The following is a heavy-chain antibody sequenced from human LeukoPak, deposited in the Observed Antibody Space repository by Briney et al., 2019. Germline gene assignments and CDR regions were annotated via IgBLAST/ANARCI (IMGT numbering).Heavy chain of an antibody. D-gene: IGHD1-26*01. J-gene: IGHJ4*02. Sequence: GGSLRLSCATSGFSFSSYSINWVRQAPEKGLEWVSSISTSSTYIYYADSLKGRFSISRDNAKNSLSLQMNSLRAEDTAVYYCARALASGSSAFDYRGQGTLVTVSS. CDR1: GFSFSSYS. V-gene: IGHV3-21*01. CDR3: ARALASGSSAFDY. CDR2: ISTSSTYI.